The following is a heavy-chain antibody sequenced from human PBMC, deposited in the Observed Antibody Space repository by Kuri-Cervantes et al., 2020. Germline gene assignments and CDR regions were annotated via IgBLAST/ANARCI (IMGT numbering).Heavy chain of an antibody. D-gene: IGHD2-15*01. J-gene: IGHJ4*02. CDR2: IIPIFGTA. Sequence: SVKVSCKASGGTFSSYAISWVRQAPGQGLEWMGGIIPIFGTANYAQKFQGRVTITTDESTSTAYMELSSLRSEDTAVYYCARGHCSGGSCYQILYFDYWGQGTLVTVSS. CDR1: GGTFSSYA. CDR3: ARGHCSGGSCYQILYFDY. V-gene: IGHV1-69*05.